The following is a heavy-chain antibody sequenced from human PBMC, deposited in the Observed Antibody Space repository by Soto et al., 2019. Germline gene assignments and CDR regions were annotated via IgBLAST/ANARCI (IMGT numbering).Heavy chain of an antibody. D-gene: IGHD1-1*01. J-gene: IGHJ6*02. Sequence: PSETLSLTCTVSGGSISTSSYYWGWIRQPPGKGLEWIGSIYYTGSTHYNPSLKSRVAISVDRSKNQFSLKLNSVTAADTAVYYCARPNSHLSYGMDVWGQGSTVTVSS. V-gene: IGHV4-39*01. CDR2: IYYTGST. CDR3: ARPNSHLSYGMDV. CDR1: GGSISTSSYY.